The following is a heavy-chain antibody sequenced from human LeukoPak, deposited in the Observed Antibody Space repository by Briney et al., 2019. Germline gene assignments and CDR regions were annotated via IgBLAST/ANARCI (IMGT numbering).Heavy chain of an antibody. CDR1: GFTFRRYA. CDR3: ARATVDTAMGVFDY. J-gene: IGHJ4*02. Sequence: PGNSLRLPCAASGFTFRRYAIPWARHAPGKGLEWVAFISWDGTIKYYADSVKGRFTISRENAKNSLYLQMNSLRAGDTAVYYCARATVDTAMGVFDYWGQGTLVTVSS. D-gene: IGHD5-18*01. CDR2: ISWDGTIK. V-gene: IGHV3-30*14.